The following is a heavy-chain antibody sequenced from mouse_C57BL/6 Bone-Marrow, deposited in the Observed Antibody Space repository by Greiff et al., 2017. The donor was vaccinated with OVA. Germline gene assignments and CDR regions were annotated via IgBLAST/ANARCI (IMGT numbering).Heavy chain of an antibody. CDR3: ARDRLLIYYDYGGYAMDY. V-gene: IGHV5-4*01. CDR1: GFTFSSYA. D-gene: IGHD2-4*01. Sequence: EVQRVESGGGLVKPGGSLKLSCAASGFTFSSYAMSWVRQTPEKRLEWVATISDGGSYTYYPDNVKGRFTISRDNAKNNLYLQMSHLKSEDTAMYYCARDRLLIYYDYGGYAMDYWGQGTSVTVSS. J-gene: IGHJ4*01. CDR2: ISDGGSYT.